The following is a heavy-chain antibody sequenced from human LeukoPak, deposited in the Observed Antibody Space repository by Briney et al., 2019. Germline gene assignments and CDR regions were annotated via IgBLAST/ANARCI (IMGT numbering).Heavy chain of an antibody. J-gene: IGHJ4*02. D-gene: IGHD7-27*01. V-gene: IGHV3-30-3*01. CDR2: ISYDGSNK. Sequence: PGRSLRLSCADSGFTLSSYAMHWVRQDLGKGLEWVAVISYDGSNKYYADSVKGRFTNSRDNSKNTLYLQMNSLRAEDTAVYYCAPDWGLDYWGQGTLVTVSS. CDR1: GFTLSSYA. CDR3: APDWGLDY.